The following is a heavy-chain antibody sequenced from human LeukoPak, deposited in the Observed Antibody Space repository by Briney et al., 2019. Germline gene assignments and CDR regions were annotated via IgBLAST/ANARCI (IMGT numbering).Heavy chain of an antibody. D-gene: IGHD1-1*01. V-gene: IGHV4-59*08. CDR2: IYYSGST. J-gene: IGHJ3*02. CDR1: GGSISTYY. CDR3: AVNLTKHTFDI. Sequence: SETESLTCTVSGGSISTYYWSWIRQSPGKGLEWIGSIYYSGSTNYNPSLKSRVTISVDTSKNQFSLELSSVTAADTAVYYCAVNLTKHTFDIWGQGTVVTVSS.